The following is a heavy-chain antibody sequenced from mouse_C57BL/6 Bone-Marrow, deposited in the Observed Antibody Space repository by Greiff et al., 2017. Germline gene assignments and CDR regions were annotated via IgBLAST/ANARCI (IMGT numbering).Heavy chain of an antibody. Sequence: EVKLMESGEGLVKPGGSLKLSCAASGFTFSSYAMSWVRQTPEKRLAWVAYISSGGDYIYYAATVKGRFPISRDNARNTLYLQMSSLKSEDTAMXYCTRDNYDGPSYAMDYWGQGTSVTVSS. D-gene: IGHD2-4*01. CDR3: TRDNYDGPSYAMDY. V-gene: IGHV5-9-1*02. CDR1: GFTFSSYA. J-gene: IGHJ4*01. CDR2: ISSGGDYI.